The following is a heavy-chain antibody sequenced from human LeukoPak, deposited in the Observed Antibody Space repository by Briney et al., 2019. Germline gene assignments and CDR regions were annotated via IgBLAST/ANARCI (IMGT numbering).Heavy chain of an antibody. D-gene: IGHD3-10*01. CDR1: GFTFSSYA. J-gene: IGHJ4*02. Sequence: GGSLRLSCAASGFTFSSYAMSWVRQAPGKGLEWVSAISGSGGSTYYADSVKDRFTISRDNSKNTLYLQMNRLRAEDTAVYYCAKAAMEYYGSGNYYRFPYWGQGTLVTVSS. CDR2: ISGSGGST. V-gene: IGHV3-23*01. CDR3: AKAAMEYYGSGNYYRFPY.